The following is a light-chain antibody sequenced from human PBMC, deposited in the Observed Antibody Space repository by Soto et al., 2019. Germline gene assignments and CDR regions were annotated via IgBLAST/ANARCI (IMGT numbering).Light chain of an antibody. CDR1: QTISSW. CDR2: KAS. V-gene: IGKV1-5*03. CDR3: QKLDSYPLT. J-gene: IGKJ5*01. Sequence: DIQMTQSPSTLSGSVGGRVTITCRASQTISSWLAWYQQKPGKAPKLLIYKASTLKSGVPSRFSGSGSGTEFTLTISSLQPEDFASYYCQKLDSYPLTFGQGTRLEIK.